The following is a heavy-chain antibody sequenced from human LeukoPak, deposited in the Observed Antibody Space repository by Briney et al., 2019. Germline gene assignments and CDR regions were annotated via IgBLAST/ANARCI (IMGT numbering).Heavy chain of an antibody. V-gene: IGHV4-34*01. J-gene: IGHJ4*02. D-gene: IGHD3-3*01. Sequence: SETLSLTCTVSGGSLRNYYWSWIRQPPGKRLEWIGEINHSGSTNYNPSLKSRVTISVDTSKNQFSLKLSSVTAADTAVYYCASRTFEVEWLWGQGTLVTASS. CDR3: ASRTFEVEWL. CDR2: INHSGST. CDR1: GGSLRNYY.